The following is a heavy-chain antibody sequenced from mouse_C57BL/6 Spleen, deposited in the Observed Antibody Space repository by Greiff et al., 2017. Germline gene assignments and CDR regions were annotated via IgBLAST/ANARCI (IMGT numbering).Heavy chain of an antibody. CDR1: GYAFSSYW. D-gene: IGHD1-1*01. CDR2: IYPGDGDT. V-gene: IGHV1-80*01. Sequence: VQLQQSGAELVKPGASVKISCKASGYAFSSYWMNWVKPRPGKGLEWIGQIYPGDGDTNYNGKFKGKATLTADKSSSTAYMQLSSLTSEDSAVYFCARSHYYGSSYYFDYWGQGTTLTVSS. J-gene: IGHJ2*01. CDR3: ARSHYYGSSYYFDY.